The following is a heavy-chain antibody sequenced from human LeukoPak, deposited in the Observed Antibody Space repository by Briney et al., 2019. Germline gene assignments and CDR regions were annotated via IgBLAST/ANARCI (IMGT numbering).Heavy chain of an antibody. CDR2: MNPNSGNT. J-gene: IGHJ3*02. CDR1: GYTFSSYD. D-gene: IGHD3-22*01. Sequence: ASVKVSCKASGYTFSSYDINWVRQATGQGLEWMGWMNPNSGNTGYAQKFQGRVTITRNISISTVYMEVGSLRSEDTAVYYCARDRLPFYYDNSGYDACDIWGQGTMVTVSS. V-gene: IGHV1-8*03. CDR3: ARDRLPFYYDNSGYDACDI.